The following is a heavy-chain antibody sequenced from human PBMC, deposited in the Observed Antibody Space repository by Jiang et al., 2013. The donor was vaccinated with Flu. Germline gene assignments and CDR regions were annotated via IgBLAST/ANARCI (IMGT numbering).Heavy chain of an antibody. D-gene: IGHD2-2*01. V-gene: IGHV1-69*01. J-gene: IGHJ3*02. Sequence: YAISWVRQAPGQGLEWMGGIIPIFGTANYAQKFQGRVTITADESTSTAYMELSSLRSEDTAVYYCARESPSKTDAFDIWGQGTMVTVSS. CDR3: ARESPSKTDAFDI. CDR1: YA. CDR2: IIPIFGTA.